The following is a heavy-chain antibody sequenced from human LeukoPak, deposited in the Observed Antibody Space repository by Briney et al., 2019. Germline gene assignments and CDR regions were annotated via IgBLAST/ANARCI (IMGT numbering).Heavy chain of an antibody. D-gene: IGHD3-22*01. CDR3: ARGSSGPDAFDI. J-gene: IGHJ3*02. CDR1: GGTFSSYA. V-gene: IGHV1-69*13. CDR2: IFPIFGTA. Sequence: ASVKVSCKASGGTFSSYAISWVRRAPGQGLEWMGGIFPIFGTANYAQKFQGRVTITADEYTSTAYLELSSLRSEDTAVYYCARGSSGPDAFDIWGQGTMVTVSS.